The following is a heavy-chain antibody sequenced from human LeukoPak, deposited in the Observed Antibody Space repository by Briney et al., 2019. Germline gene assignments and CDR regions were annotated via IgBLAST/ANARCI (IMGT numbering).Heavy chain of an antibody. D-gene: IGHD3-22*01. V-gene: IGHV4-30-4*08. J-gene: IGHJ3*02. CDR3: ARLFNYLDRSGQTNILVAFDI. CDR2: IYYSGST. Sequence: SQTLSLTCTVSGCSISGGDYYWIWIRQPPGKGLEWIGYIYYSGSTYYNPSLKSRVTISVDTSKNQFSLKLSSVTAAETAVYYCARLFNYLDRSGQTNILVAFDIWGQGTMVTASS. CDR1: GCSISGGDYY.